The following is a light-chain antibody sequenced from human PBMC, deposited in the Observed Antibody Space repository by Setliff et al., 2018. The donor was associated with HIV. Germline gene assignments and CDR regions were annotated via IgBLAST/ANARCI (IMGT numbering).Light chain of an antibody. J-gene: IGLJ1*01. CDR1: RNDVGRYNF. V-gene: IGLV2-8*01. CDR3: SSYASSNSYV. Sequence: QSALTQPPSASGCLGQSVTISCTGTRNDVGRYNFVSWYRQYPGKAPKLLIYEVNKRPSGVPDRFSGSKSGNTASLTVSGLQAEDEADYYCSSYASSNSYVFGTGTKVTVL. CDR2: EVN.